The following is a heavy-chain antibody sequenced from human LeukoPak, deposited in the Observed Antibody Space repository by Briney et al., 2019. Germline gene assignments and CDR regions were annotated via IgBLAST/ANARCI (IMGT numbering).Heavy chain of an antibody. CDR2: IKPYSGGT. CDR1: VYTFTGYY. Sequence: ASVNVSRQASVYTFTGYYIHWVRQPPGQGLAGMGFIKPYSGGTNYAHKFQGRVTIPRDTSISTAYMELSSLRSDDTAVYYCARSPLDAFDIWGQGTMVTVSS. CDR3: ARSPLDAFDI. V-gene: IGHV1-2*02. J-gene: IGHJ3*02.